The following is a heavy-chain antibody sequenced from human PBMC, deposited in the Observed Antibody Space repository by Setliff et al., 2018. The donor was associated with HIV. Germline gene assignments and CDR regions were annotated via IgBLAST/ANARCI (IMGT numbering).Heavy chain of an antibody. J-gene: IGHJ3*02. CDR2: IYHSGNT. V-gene: IGHV4-34*01. CDR1: GGSFSGYY. D-gene: IGHD2-21*02. Sequence: SETLSLTCAVYGGSFSGYYWSWIRQPPGKGLEWIGSIYHSGNTYYMPSLQSRVTISVDMSKNQFSLNLNSVTAADTAVYYCARGQGCGGGCHYAFEMWGQGTMVTVSS. CDR3: ARGQGCGGGCHYAFEM.